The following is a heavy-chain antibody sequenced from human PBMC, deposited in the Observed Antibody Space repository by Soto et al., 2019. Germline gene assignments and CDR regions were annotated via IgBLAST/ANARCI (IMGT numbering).Heavy chain of an antibody. CDR1: GYTFTSYA. J-gene: IGHJ4*02. D-gene: IGHD2-8*02. CDR3: ARGDWWLFDY. V-gene: IGHV1-3*05. CDR2: INAGNGNT. Sequence: QVQLVQSGAEEKKPGASVKVSCKASGYTFTSYAIHWVRQAPGQRLEWMGWINAGNGNTKYSQKFQDRVTITRDTSASTAYMELSSLKSEDTAVYYCARGDWWLFDYWGQGTLVTVSS.